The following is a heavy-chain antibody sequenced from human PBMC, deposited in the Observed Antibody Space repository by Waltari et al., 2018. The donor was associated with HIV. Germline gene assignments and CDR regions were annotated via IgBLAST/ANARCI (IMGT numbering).Heavy chain of an antibody. Sequence: EVQLVESGGDSVQPGRSLRLSCTASGIPFDDYAMQWVRQPPGKGLEWVSGIRWNSGDIAYADSVKGRFTISRDKTKNSLLLQMNSVRVEDTALYYCVKDGASTIFGVLNGMDVWGQGTTVTVSS. D-gene: IGHD3-3*01. J-gene: IGHJ6*02. CDR3: VKDGASTIFGVLNGMDV. CDR2: IRWNSGDI. CDR1: GIPFDDYA. V-gene: IGHV3-9*01.